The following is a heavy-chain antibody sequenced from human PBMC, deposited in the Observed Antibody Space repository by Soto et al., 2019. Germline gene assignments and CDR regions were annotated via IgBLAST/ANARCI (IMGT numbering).Heavy chain of an antibody. J-gene: IGHJ6*02. Sequence: EVQLVESGGGLVQPGGSLRLSCAASGFTFSSYSMNWVRQAPGKGLEWVSYISSSSSTIYYADSVKGRFTISRDNAKNSLYLQMNSLRDEDTAVYYCARKFEYSYGYYYYGMDVWGQGTTVTVSS. CDR3: ARKFEYSYGYYYYGMDV. V-gene: IGHV3-48*02. CDR1: GFTFSSYS. CDR2: ISSSSSTI. D-gene: IGHD5-18*01.